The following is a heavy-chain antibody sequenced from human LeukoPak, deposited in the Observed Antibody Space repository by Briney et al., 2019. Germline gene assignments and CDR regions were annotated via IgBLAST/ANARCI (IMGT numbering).Heavy chain of an antibody. CDR1: GFTFSSYG. V-gene: IGHV3-30*03. CDR3: ARSVSTPSAYYYGSGSYYNSARYFDY. CDR2: ISYDGSNK. Sequence: PGRSLRLSCAASGFTFSSYGMHWVRQAPGKGLEWVAVISYDGSNKYYADSVKGRFTISRDNSKNTLYLQMNSLRAEDTAVYYCARSVSTPSAYYYGSGSYYNSARYFDYWGQGTLVTVSS. D-gene: IGHD3-10*01. J-gene: IGHJ4*02.